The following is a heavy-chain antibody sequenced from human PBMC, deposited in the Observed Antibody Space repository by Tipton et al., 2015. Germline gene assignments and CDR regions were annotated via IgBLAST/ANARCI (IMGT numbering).Heavy chain of an antibody. CDR1: GDSVTSNNYF. V-gene: IGHV4-39*01. J-gene: IGHJ4*02. CDR3: ASLPYCYDCNGNYHFDH. Sequence: TLSLTCSVSGDSVTSNNYFWSWIRQSPGEGLEWIGIIYYSGSTYYNPSLKSRVTISVDTSKNQFSLKLSSVTAADTAVFYCASLPYCYDCNGNYHFDHWGQGTLVTVSS. CDR2: IYYSGST. D-gene: IGHD3-22*01.